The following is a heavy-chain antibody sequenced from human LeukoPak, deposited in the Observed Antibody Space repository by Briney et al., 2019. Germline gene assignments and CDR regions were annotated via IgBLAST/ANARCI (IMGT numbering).Heavy chain of an antibody. CDR2: IYYSGST. V-gene: IGHV4-39*01. J-gene: IGHJ6*02. D-gene: IGHD2-2*01. CDR1: GGSISSSSYY. CDR3: ARFITGVVPAAIPAAFDYYYYGMDV. Sequence: PSETLSLTCTVSGGSISSSSYYWGWLRQPPGTGLEWIGSIYYSGSTYYNPSLKSRVTISVDTSKNQFSLKLSSVTAADTAVYYCARFITGVVPAAIPAAFDYYYYGMDVWGQGTTVTVSS.